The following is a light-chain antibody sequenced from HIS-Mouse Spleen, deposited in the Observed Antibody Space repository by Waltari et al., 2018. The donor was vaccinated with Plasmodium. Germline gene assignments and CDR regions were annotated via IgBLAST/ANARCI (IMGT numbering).Light chain of an antibody. CDR1: SSDVGGYNH. J-gene: IGLJ3*02. CDR2: EGS. Sequence: QSALTQPASVSGSPGQSITISCTGTSSDVGGYNHVSWYQQHPGKAPKLMIYEGSKRPSGVANRFSGSKSGNTASLTISGLQAEDEADYYCCSYAGSSTFVFGGGTKLTVL. V-gene: IGLV2-23*03. CDR3: CSYAGSSTFV.